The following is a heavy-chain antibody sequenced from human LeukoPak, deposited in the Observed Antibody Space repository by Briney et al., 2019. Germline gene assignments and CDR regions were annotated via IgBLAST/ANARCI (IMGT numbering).Heavy chain of an antibody. CDR3: AREGRGSYPLLPPYYYGMDV. J-gene: IGHJ6*02. CDR1: EFTFSSYA. Sequence: GGSLRLSCAASEFTFSSYAMHWVRQAPGKGLEWVAVISYDGSNKYYADSVKGRFTISRDNSKNTLYLQMDSLRAEDTAVYYCAREGRGSYPLLPPYYYGMDVWGQGTTVTVSS. CDR2: ISYDGSNK. D-gene: IGHD1-26*01. V-gene: IGHV3-30-3*01.